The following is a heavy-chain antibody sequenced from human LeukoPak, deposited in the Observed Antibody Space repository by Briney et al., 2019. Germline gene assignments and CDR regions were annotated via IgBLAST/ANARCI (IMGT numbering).Heavy chain of an antibody. Sequence: PGGSLRLSCAASGFTFSSYEMNWVRQAPGKGLEWVSYISSSGTTIYYADSVKGRFTISRDNAKNSLYLQMNSLRAEDTAVYYCARDGGYCRNGVCYLDYWGQGALVTVSS. CDR2: ISSSGTTI. CDR3: ARDGGYCRNGVCYLDY. CDR1: GFTFSSYE. J-gene: IGHJ4*02. V-gene: IGHV3-48*03. D-gene: IGHD2-8*01.